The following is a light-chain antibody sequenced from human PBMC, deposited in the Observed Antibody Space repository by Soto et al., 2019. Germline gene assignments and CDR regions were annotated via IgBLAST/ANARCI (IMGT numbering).Light chain of an antibody. CDR2: TAS. V-gene: IGKV1-9*01. CDR3: QQLNTYPWFT. CDR1: QGINRH. J-gene: IGKJ3*01. Sequence: DSQLTQSPSFLSASVGDRVTITCRASQGINRHLAWYQQKPGKAPNLLIYTASTLQSGVPSRFSGSGSGTEFTLTISSQQPEDFATYYCQQLNTYPWFTFGPGTKVDIK.